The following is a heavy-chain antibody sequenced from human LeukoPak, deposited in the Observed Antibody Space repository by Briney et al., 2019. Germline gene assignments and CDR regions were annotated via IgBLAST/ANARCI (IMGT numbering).Heavy chain of an antibody. D-gene: IGHD4-17*01. Sequence: GGSLRLSCAASGFTFSSYAMHWVRQAPGKGLEWVAVISYDGSNKYYADSVKGRFTISRDNSKNTLYLQMNSLRAEDTAVYYCARDIRMTTVTTFLDYWGQGTLVTVSS. CDR1: GFTFSSYA. CDR2: ISYDGSNK. V-gene: IGHV3-30-3*01. J-gene: IGHJ4*02. CDR3: ARDIRMTTVTTFLDY.